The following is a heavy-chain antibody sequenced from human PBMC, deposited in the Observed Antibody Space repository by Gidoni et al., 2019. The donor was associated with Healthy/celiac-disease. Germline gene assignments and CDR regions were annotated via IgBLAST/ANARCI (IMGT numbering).Heavy chain of an antibody. CDR3: AREYYDSSAGAFDI. V-gene: IGHV1-46*01. CDR1: GCTFPSYY. J-gene: IGHJ3*02. CDR2: INPSGGST. D-gene: IGHD3-22*01. Sequence: QVQLVQSGAEVKKPGASVKVSCKASGCTFPSYYRRWVRQAPGQGLEWMGIINPSGGSTSYAQKFQGRVTMTRDTSTRTVYRELSSLRSEDTAVYYCAREYYDSSAGAFDIWGQGTMVTVSS.